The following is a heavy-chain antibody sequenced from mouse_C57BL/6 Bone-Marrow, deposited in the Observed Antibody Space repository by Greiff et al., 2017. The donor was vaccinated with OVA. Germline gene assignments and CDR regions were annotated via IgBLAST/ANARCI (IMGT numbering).Heavy chain of an antibody. Sequence: VMLVESGGGLVKPGGSLKLSCAASGFTFSSYAMSWVRQTPEKRLEWVATISDGGSYTYYPDNVKGRFTISRDNAKNNLYLQMSHLKSEDTAMYYCARDPCDYPYFDDWGQGTTLTVSS. V-gene: IGHV5-4*01. CDR2: ISDGGSYT. J-gene: IGHJ2*01. D-gene: IGHD2-4*01. CDR3: ARDPCDYPYFDD. CDR1: GFTFSSYA.